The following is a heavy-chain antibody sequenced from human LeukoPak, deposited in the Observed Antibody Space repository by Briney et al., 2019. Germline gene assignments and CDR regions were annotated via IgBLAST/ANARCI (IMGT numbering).Heavy chain of an antibody. Sequence: SETLSLTCAVYGGSFSGYYWSWIRQPPGKGLEWIGEINHSGSTNYNPSLKSRVTISVDTSKNQFSLKLSSVTAADTAVYYCARGYDYVWGSYRYTNNRYFDYRGQGTLVTVSS. CDR3: ARGYDYVWGSYRYTNNRYFDY. CDR1: GGSFSGYY. D-gene: IGHD3-16*02. CDR2: INHSGST. J-gene: IGHJ4*02. V-gene: IGHV4-34*01.